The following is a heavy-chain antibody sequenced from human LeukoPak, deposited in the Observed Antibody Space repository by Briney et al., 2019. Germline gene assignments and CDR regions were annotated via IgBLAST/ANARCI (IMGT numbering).Heavy chain of an antibody. CDR2: IYYSGST. D-gene: IGHD3-16*02. CDR1: GGSISSSSYY. J-gene: IGHJ4*02. Sequence: SETLSLTCTVSGGSISSSSYYWGWIRQPPGKGLEWIGSIYYSGSTYYNPSPKSRVTISVDTSKNQFSLKLSSVTAADTAVYYCTFGGVIVREIWGQGTLVTVSS. V-gene: IGHV4-39*01. CDR3: TFGGVIVREI.